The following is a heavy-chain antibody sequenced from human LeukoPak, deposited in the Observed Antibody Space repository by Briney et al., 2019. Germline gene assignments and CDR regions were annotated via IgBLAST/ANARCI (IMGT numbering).Heavy chain of an antibody. Sequence: GGSLRLSCAASGFTFSSYGMHWVRQAPGKGLEWVAFIRYDGSNKYYADSVKGRFTISRDNSKNTLYLQMNSLRAEDTAVDYCAKDHISLAGIAQCSSTSCLFDYWGQGTLVTVSS. CDR1: GFTFSSYG. V-gene: IGHV3-30*02. CDR2: IRYDGSNK. D-gene: IGHD2-2*01. J-gene: IGHJ4*02. CDR3: AKDHISLAGIAQCSSTSCLFDY.